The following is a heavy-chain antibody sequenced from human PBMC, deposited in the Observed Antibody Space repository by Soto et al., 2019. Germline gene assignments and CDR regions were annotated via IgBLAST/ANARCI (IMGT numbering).Heavy chain of an antibody. D-gene: IGHD6-13*01. CDR1: GFTFSSYA. CDR3: ARDHPPTSIAAAGTGAIGGMDV. CDR2: ISYDGSNK. V-gene: IGHV3-30-3*01. J-gene: IGHJ6*02. Sequence: GGSLRLSCAASGFTFSSYAMHWVRQAPGKGLEWVAVISYDGSNKYYADSVKGRFTISRDNSKNTLYLQMNSLRAEDTAVYYCARDHPPTSIAAAGTGAIGGMDVWGQGTTVTVSS.